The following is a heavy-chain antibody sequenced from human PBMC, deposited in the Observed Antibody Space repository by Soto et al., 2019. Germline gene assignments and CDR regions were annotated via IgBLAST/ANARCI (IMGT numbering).Heavy chain of an antibody. J-gene: IGHJ4*02. V-gene: IGHV3-23*01. CDR1: GFTFSSYA. CDR2: ISGSGGST. Sequence: PGGSLRLSCAAPGFTFSSYAMSWVRQAPGKGLEWVSAISGSGGSTYYADSVKGRFTISRDNSKNTLYLQMNSLRAEDTAVYYCAKDPSHYYDSSGYAPPRADYWGQGTLVTVSS. D-gene: IGHD3-22*01. CDR3: AKDPSHYYDSSGYAPPRADY.